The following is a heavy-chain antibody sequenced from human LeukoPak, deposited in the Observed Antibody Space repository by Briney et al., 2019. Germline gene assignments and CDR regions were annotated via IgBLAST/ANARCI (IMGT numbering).Heavy chain of an antibody. CDR1: GGSITSNSYY. Sequence: SETLSLTCTVSGGSITSNSYYWGWIRQSPEKGLEWIGSIHNRGTTYYNPSLESRVTISVDASKNQFSLNLSPVTAADTAIYFRTTGYADFDYWGQGTRVIVSS. CDR3: TTGYADFDY. D-gene: IGHD2-8*01. J-gene: IGHJ4*02. CDR2: IHNRGTT. V-gene: IGHV4-39*03.